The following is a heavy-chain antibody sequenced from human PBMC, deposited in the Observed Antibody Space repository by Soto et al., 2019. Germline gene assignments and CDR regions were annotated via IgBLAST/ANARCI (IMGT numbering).Heavy chain of an antibody. Sequence: ASVKVSCKASGYTFTSYYMHWVRQAPGQGLEWMGIINPSGGSTSYAQKFQGRVTMTRDTSTSTVYMELSSLRSEDTAVYYCARVVVVPAAARLIDAFDIWGQGTMVTVSS. D-gene: IGHD2-2*01. CDR3: ARVVVVPAAARLIDAFDI. V-gene: IGHV1-46*03. CDR1: GYTFTSYY. CDR2: INPSGGST. J-gene: IGHJ3*02.